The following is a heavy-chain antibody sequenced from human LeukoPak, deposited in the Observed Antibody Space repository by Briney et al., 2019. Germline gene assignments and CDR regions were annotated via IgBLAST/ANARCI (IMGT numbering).Heavy chain of an antibody. CDR2: IYTSGST. D-gene: IGHD2-2*02. J-gene: IGHJ6*03. CDR3: AREYCSSTSCYTYYYYYMDV. Sequence: SETLSLTCTVSGGSISSYYWSWIRQPPGKGLEWIGRIYTSGSTNYNPSLKSRVTMSVVTSKIQFSLKLSSVTAADTAVYYCAREYCSSTSCYTYYYYYMDVWGKGTTVTVS. V-gene: IGHV4-4*07. CDR1: GGSISSYY.